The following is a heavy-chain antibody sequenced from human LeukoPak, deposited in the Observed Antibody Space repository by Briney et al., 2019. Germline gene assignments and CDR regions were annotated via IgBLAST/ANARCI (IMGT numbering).Heavy chain of an antibody. V-gene: IGHV3-23*01. CDR2: ISGNGGST. D-gene: IGHD6-19*01. CDR1: GFTFSSYA. Sequence: GGSLRLSCAASGFTFSSYAMSWVRQAPGKVLEWVSRISGNGGSTYYAADVQGQITISRDNTKNKLFLQMKRLRAEDTAVYYWAKDEKPVAPTRFDPWGEGTLLTVPS. J-gene: IGHJ5*02. CDR3: AKDEKPVAPTRFDP.